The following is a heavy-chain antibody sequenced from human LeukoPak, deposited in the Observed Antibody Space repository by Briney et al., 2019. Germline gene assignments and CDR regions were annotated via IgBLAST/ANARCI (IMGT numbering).Heavy chain of an antibody. D-gene: IGHD3-22*01. V-gene: IGHV1-18*01. Sequence: ASVKVSCKASGYTFTSYGISWVRQAPGQGLEWMGWISAYNGNTHYAQKLQGRVTMTADTSTSTVYMELRSLRSDDTAVYYCARGSPPRRNYDSRGYYSYYFDYWGQGTLVTVSS. CDR1: GYTFTSYG. CDR2: ISAYNGNT. J-gene: IGHJ4*02. CDR3: ARGSPPRRNYDSRGYYSYYFDY.